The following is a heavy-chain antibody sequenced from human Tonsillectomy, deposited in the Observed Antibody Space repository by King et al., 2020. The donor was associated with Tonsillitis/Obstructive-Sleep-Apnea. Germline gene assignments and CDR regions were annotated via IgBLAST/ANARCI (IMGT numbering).Heavy chain of an antibody. V-gene: IGHV4-59*01. Sequence: RLQESGPGLVKPSETLSLTCTVSGGSISSYYWSWIRQPPGKGLEWIGYIYYSGSTNYNPSLKSRVTISVDTSKNQFSLKLSSVTAADTAVYYCASIVGAPQMYYFDYWGQGTLVTVSS. CDR1: GGSISSYY. CDR2: IYYSGST. CDR3: ASIVGAPQMYYFDY. J-gene: IGHJ4*02. D-gene: IGHD1-26*01.